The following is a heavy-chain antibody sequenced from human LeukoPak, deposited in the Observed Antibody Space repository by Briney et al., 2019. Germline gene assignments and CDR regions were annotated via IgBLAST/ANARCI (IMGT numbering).Heavy chain of an antibody. D-gene: IGHD3-3*01. V-gene: IGHV3-7*03. J-gene: IGHJ4*02. Sequence: GGSLRLSCAASGFTFSSYWMSWVRQAPGKGLEWVANINKDGSEKNYVDSVKGRFTISRDNTKNSLYLQMNSLRAEDTAVFYCARDQYDTWSRRGNFDSWGQGTLVIVSS. CDR1: GFTFSSYW. CDR2: INKDGSEK. CDR3: ARDQYDTWSRRGNFDS.